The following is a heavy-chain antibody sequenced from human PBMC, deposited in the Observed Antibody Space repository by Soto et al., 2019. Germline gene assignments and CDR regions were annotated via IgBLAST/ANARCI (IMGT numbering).Heavy chain of an antibody. Sequence: QVQLQESGPGLVKPSGTLSLTCAVSGGSISSSNWWSWVRQPPGKVLEWIGEIYHSGSTNYNPSLKRRVTISVDKSKNQFSLKLSSVTAADTAVYYCARDYMVRGVMRWFDPWGQGTLVTVSS. D-gene: IGHD3-10*01. CDR3: ARDYMVRGVMRWFDP. V-gene: IGHV4-4*02. J-gene: IGHJ5*02. CDR2: IYHSGST. CDR1: GGSISSSNW.